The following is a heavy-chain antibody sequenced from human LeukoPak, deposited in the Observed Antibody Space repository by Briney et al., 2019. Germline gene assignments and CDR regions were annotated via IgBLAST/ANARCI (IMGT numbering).Heavy chain of an antibody. V-gene: IGHV1-2*02. CDR3: ARSAYYDSTGSDY. CDR1: GYTFTGYY. J-gene: IGHJ4*02. CDR2: FNPNSGGT. D-gene: IGHD3-22*01. Sequence: GASVKVSCKASGYTFTGYYMHRVRQAPGQGLEWMGWFNPNSGGTNYAQKFQGRVTMTRDTSISTTYMELDRLRSDDTAEYYCARSAYYDSTGSDYWGQGTLVTVSS.